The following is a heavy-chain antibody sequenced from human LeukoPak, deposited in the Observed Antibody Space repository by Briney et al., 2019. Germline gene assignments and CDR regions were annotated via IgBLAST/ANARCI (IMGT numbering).Heavy chain of an antibody. CDR2: IYSGGST. J-gene: IGHJ1*01. CDR1: GFTVSSNY. CDR3: AKDDIVVVPAAQYFQH. V-gene: IGHV3-66*01. D-gene: IGHD2-2*01. Sequence: GGSLRLSWAASGFTVSSNYMSWVRQAPGKGLEWVSVIYSGGSTYYADSVKGRFTISRDNSKNTLYLQMNSLRAEDTAVYYCAKDDIVVVPAAQYFQHWGQGTLVTVSS.